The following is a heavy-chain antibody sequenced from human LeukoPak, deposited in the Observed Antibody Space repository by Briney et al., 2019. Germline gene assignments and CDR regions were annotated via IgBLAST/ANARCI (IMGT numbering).Heavy chain of an antibody. J-gene: IGHJ6*03. V-gene: IGHV1-46*01. CDR1: GYTFTSYY. CDR2: INPSGGST. D-gene: IGHD5-12*01. CDR3: ARGRKGGYEENYYYYYMDV. Sequence: ASVKVSCKASGYTFTSYYMHWVRQAPGQGLEWMGIINPSGGSTSYAQKFQGRVTMTRDTSTSTVYMELSSLRSEDTAVYYCARGRKGGYEENYYYYYMDVWGKGTTVTISS.